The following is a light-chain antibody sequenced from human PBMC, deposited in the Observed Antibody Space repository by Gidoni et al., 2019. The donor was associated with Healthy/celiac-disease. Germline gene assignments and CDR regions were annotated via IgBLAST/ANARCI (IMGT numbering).Light chain of an antibody. V-gene: IGLV1-51*01. Sequence: QSVLTQPPSVSAAPGQKVTISCSGSSSNIGNNYVSWYQQPQGTAPKLLIYDNNKRPSGIPDRFSGSKSGTSATLGITGLQTGDEADYYCGTWDSSLSAYVFGTGTKVTVL. J-gene: IGLJ1*01. CDR3: GTWDSSLSAYV. CDR1: SSNIGNNY. CDR2: DNN.